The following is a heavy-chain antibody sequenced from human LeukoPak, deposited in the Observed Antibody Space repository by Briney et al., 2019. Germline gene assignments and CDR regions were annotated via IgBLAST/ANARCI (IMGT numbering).Heavy chain of an antibody. J-gene: IGHJ3*02. D-gene: IGHD2/OR15-2a*01. Sequence: SETLSLTCTVSGGSFGNYYWSWIRQPPGKGLEWIGYIYDSGTTNYNPSLKSRVTISVDTSKNQFSLKLSSVTAADTAVYYCARDFSAAFDIWGQGTMVAVSS. CDR3: ARDFSAAFDI. CDR1: GGSFGNYY. V-gene: IGHV4-59*01. CDR2: IYDSGTT.